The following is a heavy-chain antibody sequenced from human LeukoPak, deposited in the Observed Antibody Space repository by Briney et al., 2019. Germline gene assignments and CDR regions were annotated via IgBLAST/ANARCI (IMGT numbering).Heavy chain of an antibody. CDR2: IYSGGST. Sequence: GGSLRLSCAASGFTVSSNYMSWVRQAPGKGLEWVSVIYSGGSTYYADSVRGRFTISRDNPKNTLYLQMNSLRAEDTAVYYCARGVRGVINNNWFDPWGQGTLVTVPS. CDR1: GFTVSSNY. V-gene: IGHV3-53*01. CDR3: ARGVRGVINNNWFDP. D-gene: IGHD3-10*01. J-gene: IGHJ5*02.